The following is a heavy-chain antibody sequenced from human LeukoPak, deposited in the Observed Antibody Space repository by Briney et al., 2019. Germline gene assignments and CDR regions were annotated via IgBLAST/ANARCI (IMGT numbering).Heavy chain of an antibody. CDR3: ARVGWNYDLDY. D-gene: IGHD1-7*01. Sequence: SETLSLTCAVYGGSFSGYYWSWIRQPPGKGLEWIGEINHSGSTNYNPSLKSRVTISVDTSKNQFSLKLSSVTAADTAVYYCARVGWNYDLDYWGQGTLVTVSS. CDR1: GGSFSGYY. CDR2: INHSGST. V-gene: IGHV4-34*01. J-gene: IGHJ4*02.